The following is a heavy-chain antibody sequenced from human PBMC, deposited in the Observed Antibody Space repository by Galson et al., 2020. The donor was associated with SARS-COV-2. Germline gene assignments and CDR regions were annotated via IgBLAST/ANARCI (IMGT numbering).Heavy chain of an antibody. J-gene: IGHJ4*02. CDR2: ISAYNGNT. D-gene: IGHD6-19*01. CDR1: GYTFTSYG. Sequence: GESLKISCKASGYTFTSYGISWVRQAPGQGLEWMGWISAYNGNTNYAQKLQGRVTMTTDTSTSTAYMELRSPRSDDTAVYYCAREGLKSGWYGNWGQGTLVTVSS. V-gene: IGHV1-18*01. CDR3: AREGLKSGWYGN.